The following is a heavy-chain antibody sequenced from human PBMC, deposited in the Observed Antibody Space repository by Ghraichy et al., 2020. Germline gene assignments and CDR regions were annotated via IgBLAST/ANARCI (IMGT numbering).Heavy chain of an antibody. D-gene: IGHD2-15*01. V-gene: IGHV3-48*02. J-gene: IGHJ4*02. CDR2: ITSSGTTI. CDR3: AREGGNYCSGGSCSRDFDY. CDR1: GFTFSSYA. Sequence: GGSLRLSCAASGFTFSSYAMDWVRQAPGKGLEWLSYITSSGTTIYYADSVKGRFTISRDNAKNSLYLQMGSLSDEDTAVYYCAREGGNYCSGGSCSRDFDYGGQGTLVTVSS.